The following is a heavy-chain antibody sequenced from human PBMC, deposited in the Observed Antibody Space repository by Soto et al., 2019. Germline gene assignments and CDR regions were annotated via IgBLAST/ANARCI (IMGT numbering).Heavy chain of an antibody. D-gene: IGHD3-10*01. J-gene: IGHJ4*02. V-gene: IGHV4-34*01. CDR1: GGSFSGYY. Sequence: SETLSLTCAVYGGSFSGYYWSWIRQPPGKGLEWIGEINHSGSTNYNPSLKSRVTISIDTSMKQFSLKLNSVTAADTAVYYCARGRQYYGSTSYTSPYWGQGTLVTVS. CDR3: ARGRQYYGSTSYTSPY. CDR2: INHSGST.